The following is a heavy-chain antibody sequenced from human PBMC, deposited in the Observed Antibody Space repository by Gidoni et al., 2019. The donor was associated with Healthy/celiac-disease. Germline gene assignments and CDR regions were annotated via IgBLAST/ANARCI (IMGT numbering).Heavy chain of an antibody. V-gene: IGHV4-34*01. CDR2: IKHRGST. Sequence: QVQLQQWGAGLLKPSETLSLTCAVYGGSFSGYYWSWIRQPPGKGLEWIGEIKHRGSTNYNPSLKSRVTISVDTSKNQFSLKLSSVTAADTAVYYCAREPEASMVRGVYSHSVWFDPWGQGTLVTVSS. D-gene: IGHD3-10*01. CDR1: GGSFSGYY. J-gene: IGHJ5*02. CDR3: AREPEASMVRGVYSHSVWFDP.